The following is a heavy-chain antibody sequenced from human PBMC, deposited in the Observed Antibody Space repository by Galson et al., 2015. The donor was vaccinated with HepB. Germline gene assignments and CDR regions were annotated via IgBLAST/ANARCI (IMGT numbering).Heavy chain of an antibody. CDR3: ARDREVGVGGADFYDY. CDR1: GYNFSSFD. V-gene: IGHV1-18*04. CDR2: ISTYDTKT. D-gene: IGHD3-16*01. J-gene: IGHJ4*02. Sequence: SVKVSCKASGYNFSSFDISWVRQAPGQGLEWMGWISTYDTKTKYAQTFQGRLTMSTDPSTSTAYMELKTLRSDDTAVYYCARDREVGVGGADFYDYWGQGTLVTVSS.